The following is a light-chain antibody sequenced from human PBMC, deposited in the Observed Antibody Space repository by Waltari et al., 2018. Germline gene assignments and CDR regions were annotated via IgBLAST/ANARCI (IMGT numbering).Light chain of an antibody. CDR2: ATY. V-gene: IGKV1-39*01. CDR3: QQSYTTPRT. J-gene: IGKJ2*01. Sequence: DIQMTQSPSSLSASVGDRVTITCRASQNINTYLNWYQQKVGRAPKLLIYATYSLQSGVPSRFSGSGSGTHFTLTINSLQPEDFATYSCQQSYTTPRTFGQGTNLEIK. CDR1: QNINTY.